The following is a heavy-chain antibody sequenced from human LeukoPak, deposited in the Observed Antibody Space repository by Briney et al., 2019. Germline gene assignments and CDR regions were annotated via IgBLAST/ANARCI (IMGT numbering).Heavy chain of an antibody. Sequence: GGSLRLSCAASGFTFTSYGMHWVRQAPGKGLEWVAFIQYDGTNKYYADSVKGRFTISRDNSKNTLYLQMNSLRAEDTAVYYCAKDRLVRGSNWFDPWGQGTLVTVSS. CDR3: AKDRLVRGSNWFDP. V-gene: IGHV3-30*02. CDR2: IQYDGTNK. CDR1: GFTFTSYG. J-gene: IGHJ5*02. D-gene: IGHD3-10*01.